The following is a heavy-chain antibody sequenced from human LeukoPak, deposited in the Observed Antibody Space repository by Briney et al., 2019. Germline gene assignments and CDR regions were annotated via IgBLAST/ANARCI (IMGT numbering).Heavy chain of an antibody. J-gene: IGHJ4*02. CDR1: GFTFSSYA. CDR2: ISYDGSNK. V-gene: IGHV3-30-3*01. Sequence: GGSLRLSCAASGFTFSSYAMHWVRQAPGKGLEWVAVISYDGSNKYYADSVKGRFTISRDNSKNTLYLQMNSLRAEDTAVYYCARKEGDWGQGTLVTVSS. CDR3: ARKEGD.